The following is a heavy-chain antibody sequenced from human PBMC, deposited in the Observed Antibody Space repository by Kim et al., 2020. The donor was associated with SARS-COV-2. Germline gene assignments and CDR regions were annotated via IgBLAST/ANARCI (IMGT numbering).Heavy chain of an antibody. V-gene: IGHV3-53*01. D-gene: IGHD1-26*01. CDR1: GFTVITDN. CDR2: IYYDGKT. Sequence: GGSLRLSCAASGFTVITDNMSWVRQAPGKGLEWVSIIYYDGKTFSADSVKGRFTMSRDISKNTLYLQMNSLRAEDTAVYYCARVWELAFDHWGQGNLLTVSA. CDR3: ARVWELAFDH. J-gene: IGHJ4*02.